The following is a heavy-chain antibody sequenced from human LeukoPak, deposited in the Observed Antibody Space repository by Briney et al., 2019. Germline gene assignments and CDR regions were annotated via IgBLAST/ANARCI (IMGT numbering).Heavy chain of an antibody. CDR3: TRDVSCGMDV. Sequence: GGSLRLSCAASGFXFSSFWMHWVRQAPGKGLVWVSRINRDGSSTSYADSVKGRFTMSRDNAKNTLYLQMNSLRAEDTAVYYCTRDVSCGMDVWGQGTTVTVS. D-gene: IGHD2-15*01. CDR2: INRDGSST. CDR1: GFXFSSFW. V-gene: IGHV3-74*01. J-gene: IGHJ6*02.